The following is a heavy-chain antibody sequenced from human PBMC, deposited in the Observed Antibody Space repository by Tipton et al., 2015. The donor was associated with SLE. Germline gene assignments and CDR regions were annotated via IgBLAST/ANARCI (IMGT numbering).Heavy chain of an antibody. D-gene: IGHD2-21*01. CDR1: GGSISPYY. J-gene: IGHJ6*02. CDR2: IFHYGST. CDR3: ARVMHCGDDCYLTPNYYSYNVMDV. Sequence: TLSLTCTVSGGSISPYYWNWIRQPPGKGLEWIGYIFHYGSTNYNPSLRSRVTMSVDMSKNQFSLKLRSVTAADTAVYYCARVMHCGDDCYLTPNYYSYNVMDVWGQGTTVIVSS. V-gene: IGHV4-59*01.